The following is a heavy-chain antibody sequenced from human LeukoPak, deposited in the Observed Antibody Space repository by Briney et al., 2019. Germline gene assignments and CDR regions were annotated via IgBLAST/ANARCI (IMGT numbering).Heavy chain of an antibody. V-gene: IGHV3-48*01. CDR1: GFTFSSYS. J-gene: IGHJ4*02. Sequence: GGSLRLSCAASGFTFSSYSMNWVRQAPGKGLEWVSYISSSSSTIYYADSVKGRLTISRDNAKNSLYLQMNSLRAEDTAVYYCASVPHDYGDYSDYWGQGTLVTVSS. CDR3: ASVPHDYGDYSDY. D-gene: IGHD4-17*01. CDR2: ISSSSSTI.